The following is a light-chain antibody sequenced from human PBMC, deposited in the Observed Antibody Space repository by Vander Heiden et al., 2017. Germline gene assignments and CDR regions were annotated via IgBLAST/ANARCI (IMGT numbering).Light chain of an antibody. CDR1: SSNIGAGYD. J-gene: IGLJ2*01. CDR3: QSYDSSLSVV. Sequence: VTISCTGSSSNIGAGYDVHWYQQLPGTAPKLLIYGNSNRPSGVPDRFSGSKSGTSASLAITVLQAEDEADYYCQSYDSSLSVVFGGGTKLTVL. CDR2: GNS. V-gene: IGLV1-40*01.